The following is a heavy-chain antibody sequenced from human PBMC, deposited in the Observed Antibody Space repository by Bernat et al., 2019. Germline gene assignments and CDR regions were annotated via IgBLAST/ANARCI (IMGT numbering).Heavy chain of an antibody. Sequence: EVQLVESGGGLVQPGRSLRLSCAASGFTFDDYAMPWVRQAPGKGLEWVSGIRWYSGSIGYADSVKGRFTISRDNAKNSLYLQMNSLRAEDTALYYCAKDMGAHGAAAGKDYWGQGTLVTVSS. CDR2: IRWYSGSI. V-gene: IGHV3-9*01. D-gene: IGHD6-13*01. CDR1: GFTFDDYA. J-gene: IGHJ4*02. CDR3: AKDMGAHGAAAGKDY.